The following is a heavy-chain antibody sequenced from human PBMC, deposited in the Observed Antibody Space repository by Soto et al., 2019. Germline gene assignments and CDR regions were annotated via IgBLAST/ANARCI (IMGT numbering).Heavy chain of an antibody. CDR3: ALAPSVKQWAEYFQP. J-gene: IGHJ1*01. V-gene: IGHV3-66*01. CDR1: GFTVSTNY. CDR2: IYSGGST. D-gene: IGHD6-19*01. Sequence: DVQLVESGGGLVQPGGSLRLSCSASGFTVSTNYMTWVRQAPGKGLEWVSTIYSGGSTYYADSVKGRFTISRDNSENTLSLHMNCLRDEDTAVYYCALAPSVKQWAEYFQPWGQGALVTVSS.